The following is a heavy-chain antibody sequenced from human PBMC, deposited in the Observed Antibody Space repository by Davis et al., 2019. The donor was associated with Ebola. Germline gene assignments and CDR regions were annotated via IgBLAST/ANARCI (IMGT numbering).Heavy chain of an antibody. V-gene: IGHV4-34*01. D-gene: IGHD4-17*01. CDR2: INHSGNT. Sequence: SETLSLTCAVYGGTFSGYYWSWIRQSPGKGLEWIGEINHSGNTKYNPSLKSRVTISVDTSKNQFSLKLSSVTAADTAVYYCARGDYGDLSFDYWGQGTLVTVSS. CDR1: GGTFSGYY. J-gene: IGHJ4*02. CDR3: ARGDYGDLSFDY.